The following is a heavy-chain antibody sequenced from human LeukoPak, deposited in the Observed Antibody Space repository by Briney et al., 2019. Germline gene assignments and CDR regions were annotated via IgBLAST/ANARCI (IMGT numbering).Heavy chain of an antibody. D-gene: IGHD3-10*01. Sequence: GSLRLSCAASGFTFSNYWMTWFRQAPGKGLEWVANINEDGSGKYYVDSVKGRFTISRDNAKNSLNLQMTTLRAEDTAVYYCARDSSRASGSSNDCWGQGTLVTVSS. CDR2: INEDGSGK. V-gene: IGHV3-7*04. CDR1: GFTFSNYW. CDR3: ARDSSRASGSSNDC. J-gene: IGHJ4*02.